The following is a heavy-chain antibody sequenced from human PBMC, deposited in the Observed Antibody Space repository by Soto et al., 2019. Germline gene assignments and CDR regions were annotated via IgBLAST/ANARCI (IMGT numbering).Heavy chain of an antibody. D-gene: IGHD3-3*02. CDR2: ITSSGSYV. Sequence: PGGSMRLSCVTSGFTFSSNTMNWVRQAPGKGLEWVASITSSGSYVYYADSVKGRFSASRDNDKNSLSLQMDSLRPDDTAIYFCVKDEGIEAMDVWGQGTTVTVSS. J-gene: IGHJ6*02. CDR3: VKDEGIEAMDV. V-gene: IGHV3-21*01. CDR1: GFTFSSNT.